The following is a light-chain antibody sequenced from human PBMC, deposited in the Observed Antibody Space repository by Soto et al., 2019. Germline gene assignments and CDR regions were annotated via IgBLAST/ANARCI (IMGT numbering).Light chain of an antibody. J-gene: IGLJ2*01. CDR1: SSDVGGYNY. CDR3: SSYTNSSTLVV. V-gene: IGLV2-14*01. Sequence: QSALTQPASVSGSPGPSITISCTGTSSDVGGYNYVSWYQQHPGKAPKLMIYEVSNRPSGVSNRFSGSKSGNTASLTISGLQAEDEADYYGSSYTNSSTLVVFGGGTTLTVL. CDR2: EVS.